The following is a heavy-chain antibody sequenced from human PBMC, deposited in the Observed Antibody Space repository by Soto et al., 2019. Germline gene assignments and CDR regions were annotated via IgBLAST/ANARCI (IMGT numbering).Heavy chain of an antibody. CDR3: ARPGRRRSRGWVYYYGMDV. CDR2: LNPSGST. CDR1: VGSFSSSNW. J-gene: IGHJ6*02. D-gene: IGHD6-19*01. V-gene: IGHV4-4*02. Sequence: QVQLQESGPGLVKPSGTLSLTCAVSVGSFSSSNWWSWVRQPPGTGLEWIGELNPSGSTNYNPSLKSRVTISVDKSKNQFSLKLSSVTAADTAVYYCARPGRRRSRGWVYYYGMDVWGQGTTVTVSS.